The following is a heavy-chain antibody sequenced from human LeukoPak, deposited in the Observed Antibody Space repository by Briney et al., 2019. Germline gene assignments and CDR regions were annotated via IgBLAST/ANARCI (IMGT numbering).Heavy chain of an antibody. J-gene: IGHJ6*03. D-gene: IGHD6-13*01. CDR3: TRSVGDSLPSSSWYRDYYYYMDV. CDR2: ISGSGGST. V-gene: IGHV3-23*01. Sequence: PGGSLRLSCAASGFTFSSYAMSWVRQAPGKGLEWVSAISGSGGSTYYADSVKGRFTISRDNSKNTLYLQMNSLRAEDTAVYYCTRSVGDSLPSSSWYRDYYYYMDVWGKGTTVTVSS. CDR1: GFTFSSYA.